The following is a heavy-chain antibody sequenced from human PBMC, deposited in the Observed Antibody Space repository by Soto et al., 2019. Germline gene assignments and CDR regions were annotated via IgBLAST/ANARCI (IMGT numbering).Heavy chain of an antibody. Sequence: ETLSRTCTVSGGSISSISYYWGWIRQPPGKGLEWIGSIYYSGSTYYKPSLKSRVTISVDTSKNQFSLKLSSVTAADTAVYYCARHDVSYGDYAWFDPWGQGTLVTVSS. CDR1: GGSISSISYY. CDR3: ARHDVSYGDYAWFDP. D-gene: IGHD4-17*01. J-gene: IGHJ5*02. CDR2: IYYSGST. V-gene: IGHV4-39*01.